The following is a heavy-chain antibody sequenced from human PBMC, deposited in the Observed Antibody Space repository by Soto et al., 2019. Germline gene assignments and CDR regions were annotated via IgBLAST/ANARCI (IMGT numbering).Heavy chain of an antibody. J-gene: IGHJ6*02. CDR1: GYTFTNYG. CDR3: ARDAGLRVGWFGELFHTTGYGMDV. Sequence: ASVKVSCKASGYTFTNYGVSWVRQAPGQGLEWMRWIGGYKGNTNYAQKLQGGVTLTTDTSTSTAYMELRSLRSDDTAVYYCARDAGLRVGWFGELFHTTGYGMDVWGQATTVTVPS. CDR2: IGGYKGNT. D-gene: IGHD3-10*01. V-gene: IGHV1-18*01.